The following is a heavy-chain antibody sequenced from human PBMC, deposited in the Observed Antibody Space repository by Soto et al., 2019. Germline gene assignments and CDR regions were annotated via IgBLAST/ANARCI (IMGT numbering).Heavy chain of an antibody. J-gene: IGHJ4*02. D-gene: IGHD3-16*02. CDR2: IKDDGSEI. V-gene: IGHV3-7*01. CDR3: ARDNRFDDVN. Sequence: SWVRQAPGKGLEWVDSIKDDGSEIYYLQSVRGRFSIYRDSAGNALHLTMNYLSSEDTSVYFCARDNRFDDVNWGKGSRVTVSS.